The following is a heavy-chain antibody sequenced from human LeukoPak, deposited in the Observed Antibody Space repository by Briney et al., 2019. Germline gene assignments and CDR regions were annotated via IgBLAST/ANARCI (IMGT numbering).Heavy chain of an antibody. D-gene: IGHD1-1*01. CDR2: RNPGTGDT. CDR3: AREGWNAFAH. CDR1: AYTFDNYY. V-gene: IGHV1-2*02. J-gene: IGHJ4*02. Sequence: ASGRVSCKAAAYTFDNYYIHWVRQAPGQGLEWMGWRNPGTGDTNYAHNLKGRVTMTRDTSFDTAYLDLTSLTPDDTALYYCAREGWNAFAHWGQGTLVTVSS.